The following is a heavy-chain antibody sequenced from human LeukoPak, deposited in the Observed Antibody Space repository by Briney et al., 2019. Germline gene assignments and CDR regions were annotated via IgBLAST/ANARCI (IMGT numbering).Heavy chain of an antibody. D-gene: IGHD6-6*01. Sequence: GGSLRLSCAASGFTFSSYWMSWVRQAPGKGLEWVANIKQDGSEKYYVDSVKGRFTISRDNAKNSVYLQMSSLRAEDTAVYYCARIGYSSSSLDYWGQGTLVTVSS. CDR1: GFTFSSYW. CDR3: ARIGYSSSSLDY. V-gene: IGHV3-7*01. J-gene: IGHJ4*02. CDR2: IKQDGSEK.